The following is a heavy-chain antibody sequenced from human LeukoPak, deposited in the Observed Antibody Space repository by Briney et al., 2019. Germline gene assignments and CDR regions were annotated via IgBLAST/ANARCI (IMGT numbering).Heavy chain of an antibody. Sequence: ASVKVSCKASGYTIGDYYLHWVRQAPGQGLEWMGWINPNTGGTNYAQKFQGRVTMTGDTSISTAYMILSGLTSDDTAVYYCAREDLIVVVSAFDLWGQGTLVTVSS. D-gene: IGHD2-21*02. CDR2: INPNTGGT. V-gene: IGHV1-2*02. CDR1: GYTIGDYY. CDR3: AREDLIVVVSAFDL. J-gene: IGHJ4*02.